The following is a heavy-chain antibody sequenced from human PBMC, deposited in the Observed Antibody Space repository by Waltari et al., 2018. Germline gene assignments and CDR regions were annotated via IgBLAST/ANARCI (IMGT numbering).Heavy chain of an antibody. D-gene: IGHD2-15*01. Sequence: QVQMQESGPGLVKPSETLSLTCSVSGGSASSFSYYWGWFRQSPEKGLEWIGNIFYTGSTRYNPSLKSRVTISIDISKTQVSLKVNSVTAADTAVYYCARRSHTLVVEAATDGGAFEIWGQGTMVTVSS. CDR2: IFYTGST. CDR1: GGSASSFSYY. J-gene: IGHJ3*02. V-gene: IGHV4-39*07. CDR3: ARRSHTLVVEAATDGGAFEI.